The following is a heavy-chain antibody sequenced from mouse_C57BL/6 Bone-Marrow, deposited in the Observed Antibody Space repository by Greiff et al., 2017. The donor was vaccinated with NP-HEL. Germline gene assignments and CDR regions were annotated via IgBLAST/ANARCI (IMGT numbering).Heavy chain of an antibody. D-gene: IGHD2-3*01. V-gene: IGHV5-17*01. Sequence: EVHLVESGGGLVKPGGSLKLSCAASGFTFSDYGMHWVRQAPEKGLEWVAYISSGSSTIYYADTVKGRFTISRDNAKNTLFLQMTSLRSEDTAMYYCARWLLSSWFAYWGQGTLVTVSA. CDR2: ISSGSSTI. CDR3: ARWLLSSWFAY. CDR1: GFTFSDYG. J-gene: IGHJ3*01.